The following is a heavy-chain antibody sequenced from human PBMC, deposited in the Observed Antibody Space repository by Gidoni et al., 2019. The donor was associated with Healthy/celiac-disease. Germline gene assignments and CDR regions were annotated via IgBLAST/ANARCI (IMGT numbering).Heavy chain of an antibody. D-gene: IGHD4-17*01. CDR1: GFTFRSYA. CDR3: ARPFDYGDYDYYFDY. CDR2: ISYDGSNK. J-gene: IGHJ4*02. V-gene: IGHV3-30-3*01. Sequence: QVQLVESGGGVVQPGRSLRLSCAASGFTFRSYAMHWVRQAPGKGLEWVAVISYDGSNKYYADSVKGRFTISRDNSKNTLYLQMNSLRAEDTAVYYCARPFDYGDYDYYFDYWGQGTLVTVSS.